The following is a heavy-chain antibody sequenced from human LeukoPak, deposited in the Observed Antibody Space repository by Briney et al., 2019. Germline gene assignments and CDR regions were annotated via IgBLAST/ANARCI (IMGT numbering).Heavy chain of an antibody. CDR3: ARRGYSSGWYYFDY. CDR1: GGSISNYY. Sequence: SGTLSLTCTVSGGSISNYYWNWIRQPPGKGLEFIGYIYYSGSTTYNPSLKSRVTISVDTSKNQSSLKLISVTAADTAVYYCARRGYSSGWYYFDYWGQGTLVTVSS. CDR2: IYYSGST. J-gene: IGHJ4*02. V-gene: IGHV4-59*08. D-gene: IGHD6-19*01.